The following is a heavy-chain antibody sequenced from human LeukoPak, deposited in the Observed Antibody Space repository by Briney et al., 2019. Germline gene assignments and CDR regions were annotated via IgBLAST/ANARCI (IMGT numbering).Heavy chain of an antibody. D-gene: IGHD1-26*01. CDR2: IKQDGSEK. J-gene: IGHJ4*02. CDR1: GFMLSSYW. V-gene: IGHV3-7*01. CDR3: AREGSQSASGTYPGND. Sequence: GGSLRLSCAASGFMLSSYWMSWVRQAPGKGLEWVANIKQDGSEKYYVDSVKGRFTISRDNAKNSLFLQMNRLRAEDTAVYFCAREGSQSASGTYPGNDWGQGPLVTVSS.